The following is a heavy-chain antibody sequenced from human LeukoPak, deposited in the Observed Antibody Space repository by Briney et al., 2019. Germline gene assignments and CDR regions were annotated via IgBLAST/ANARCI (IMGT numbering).Heavy chain of an antibody. J-gene: IGHJ4*02. CDR2: ISYSEST. CDR3: ARLWSPMVEIDY. D-gene: IGHD2-15*01. Sequence: SETLSLTCSVPGGSISSYYWSWIRQPPGKVLELIGYISYSESTKYNPSLKSRVTISVDTSKNQFSLKVSSVTAADTAVYYCARLWSPMVEIDYWGQGTLVIVSS. CDR1: GGSISSYY. V-gene: IGHV4-59*08.